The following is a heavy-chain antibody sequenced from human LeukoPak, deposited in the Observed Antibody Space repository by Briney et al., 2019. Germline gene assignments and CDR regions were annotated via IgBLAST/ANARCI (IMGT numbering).Heavy chain of an antibody. CDR3: ARPDWTLDNYGMDV. Sequence: GASVKVSCKASGYTFTGYYMHWVRQAPGQGLEWMGWINPNSGGTNYAQNFQGRITMTRDTSISTAYMELSSLKSDDTAVYYCARPDWTLDNYGMDVWGQGTTVTVSS. CDR1: GYTFTGYY. J-gene: IGHJ6*02. V-gene: IGHV1-2*02. CDR2: INPNSGGT. D-gene: IGHD3/OR15-3a*01.